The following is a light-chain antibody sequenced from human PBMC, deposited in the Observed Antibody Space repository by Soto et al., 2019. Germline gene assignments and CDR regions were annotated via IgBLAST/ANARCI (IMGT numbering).Light chain of an antibody. J-gene: IGKJ4*01. CDR3: QQRSNWPLT. V-gene: IGKV3-11*01. CDR2: DSS. Sequence: MLLTQVAATLSISPGDGATLSCRASQSVSSYLAWYQQKRGQAPRLLIYDSSNRATGIPARFSGSGSGTDFSLIISSLEPEDFAVYYCQQRSNWPLTFGGGTKVDNK. CDR1: QSVSSY.